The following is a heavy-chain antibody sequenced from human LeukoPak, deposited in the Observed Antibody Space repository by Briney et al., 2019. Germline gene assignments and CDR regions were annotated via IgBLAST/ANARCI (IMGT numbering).Heavy chain of an antibody. CDR3: AGGSYYGYVDY. CDR1: GGSISSYY. J-gene: IGHJ4*02. V-gene: IGHV4-59*08. Sequence: SETLSLTCTVSGGSISSYYWSWIRQPPGKGLEWIGYIYYSGSTNYNPSLKSRVTISVDTSKNQFSLKLSSVTAADTAVYYCAGGSYYGYVDYWGQGTLVTVSS. CDR2: IYYSGST. D-gene: IGHD1-26*01.